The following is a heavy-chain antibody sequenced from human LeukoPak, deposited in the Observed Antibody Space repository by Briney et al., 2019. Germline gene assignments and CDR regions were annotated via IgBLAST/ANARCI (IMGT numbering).Heavy chain of an antibody. CDR2: ISGSGANT. D-gene: IGHD2-8*02. CDR3: AKYPASGGYFDY. Sequence: GGSLRLSCAASGFTFSTYSMSWVRLAPGKWLEWVSGISGSGANTYYADSVKGRFTISRDNSKNTLYLQMNSLRAEDTAVFYCAKYPASGGYFDYWGQGTLVTVSS. V-gene: IGHV3-23*01. CDR1: GFTFSTYS. J-gene: IGHJ4*02.